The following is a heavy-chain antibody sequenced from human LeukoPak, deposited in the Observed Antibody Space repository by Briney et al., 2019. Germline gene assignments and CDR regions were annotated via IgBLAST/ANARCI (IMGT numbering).Heavy chain of an antibody. J-gene: IGHJ3*02. D-gene: IGHD4-17*01. CDR2: ISASGDYT. CDR1: GFTFSAYA. CDR3: AKDPNGDYVGAFDN. V-gene: IGHV3-23*01. Sequence: AGGSLRLSCAASGFTFSAYAVIWVRQAPGKGLEWVSAISASGDYTHYADSVKGRFDISRDNSKNTVYLQMSSLRAEDAALYYCAKDPNGDYVGAFDNWGQGTTVIVSS.